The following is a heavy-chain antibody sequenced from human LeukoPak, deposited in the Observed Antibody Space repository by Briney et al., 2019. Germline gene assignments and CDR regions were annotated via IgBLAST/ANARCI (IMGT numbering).Heavy chain of an antibody. V-gene: IGHV3-23*01. CDR1: GFTFSSYA. CDR2: ISGSGGSP. CDR3: AKGDIVLMVYAALEY. J-gene: IGHJ4*02. D-gene: IGHD2-8*01. Sequence: GGSLRLSCAASGFTFSSYAMSWLRQAPGKGLEWGSAISGSGGSPYYAASVKGRFTISSDNSKNTLYLQMNSLRAEDRALFYCAKGDIVLMVYAALEYWGQGALVTVSS.